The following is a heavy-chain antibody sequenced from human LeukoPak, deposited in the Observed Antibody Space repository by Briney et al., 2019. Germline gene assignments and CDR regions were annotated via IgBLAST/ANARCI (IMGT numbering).Heavy chain of an antibody. CDR2: INHSGST. CDR3: ARAHYYDKERRVFDI. D-gene: IGHD3-22*01. J-gene: IGHJ3*02. V-gene: IGHV4-34*01. CDR1: GGSFSGYY. Sequence: SETLSLTCAVYGGSFSGYYWSWIRQPPGKGLEWIGEINHSGSTNYNPSLKSRVTISVDTSKNQFSLKVSSVTAADTAVYYCARAHYYDKERRVFDIWGQGTMVTVFS.